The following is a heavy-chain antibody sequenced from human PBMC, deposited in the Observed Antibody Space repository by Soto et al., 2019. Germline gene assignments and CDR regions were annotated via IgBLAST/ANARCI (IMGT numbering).Heavy chain of an antibody. CDR2: IYYSGST. D-gene: IGHD6-19*01. CDR1: GGSISSYY. Sequence: KTSETLSLTCTVSGGSISSYYWSWIRQPPGKGLEWIGFIYYSGSTNYNPSLKSRVTISVDTSKNQFSLKLSSVTAADTAVYYCARGQWLPPRWFDPWGLGTLVTVSS. J-gene: IGHJ5*02. CDR3: ARGQWLPPRWFDP. V-gene: IGHV4-59*01.